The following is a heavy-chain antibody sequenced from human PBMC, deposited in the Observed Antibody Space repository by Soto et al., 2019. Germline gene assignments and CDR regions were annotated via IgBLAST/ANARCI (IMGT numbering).Heavy chain of an antibody. J-gene: IGHJ4*02. CDR3: AREGGSYYFDY. V-gene: IGHV3-64*01. D-gene: IGHD3-16*01. CDR2: ISRNGGST. Sequence: EVQLVESGGGLVQPGGSLRLSCAASGFTFSSYAMHWVRQAPGKGLEYVSTISRNGGSTYYAHSVKGRFTISRDNSKNTLYLQMGSRRAEDMAVYYCAREGGSYYFDYWGQGTLVNVSS. CDR1: GFTFSSYA.